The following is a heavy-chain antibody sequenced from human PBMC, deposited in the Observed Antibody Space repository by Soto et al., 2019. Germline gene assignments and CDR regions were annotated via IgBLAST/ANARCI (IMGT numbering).Heavy chain of an antibody. Sequence: GGSLRLSCAASGFTFSSYAMHWVRQAPGKGLEWVAVISYDGSNKYYADSVKGRFTISRDNSKNTLYLQMNSLRAEDTAVYYCASSRVPAAIAPVDYWGQGTLVTVSS. CDR2: ISYDGSNK. V-gene: IGHV3-30-3*01. CDR1: GFTFSSYA. D-gene: IGHD2-2*01. J-gene: IGHJ4*02. CDR3: ASSRVPAAIAPVDY.